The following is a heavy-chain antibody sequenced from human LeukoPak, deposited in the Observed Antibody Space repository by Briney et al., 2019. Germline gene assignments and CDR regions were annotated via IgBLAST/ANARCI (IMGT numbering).Heavy chain of an antibody. CDR3: AKRDRPCSGDCSAPYYFDY. V-gene: IGHV3-23*01. D-gene: IGHD2-21*02. J-gene: IGHJ4*02. CDR1: GFTFSSFA. Sequence: GGSLRLSCAASGFTFSSFAMSWVRQASGKGLEWVSSISSSGANTYYADSVKGRFTISRDNSKNTLYLQVSGLRAEDTAVYYCAKRDRPCSGDCSAPYYFDYWGQGTLVTASS. CDR2: ISSSGANT.